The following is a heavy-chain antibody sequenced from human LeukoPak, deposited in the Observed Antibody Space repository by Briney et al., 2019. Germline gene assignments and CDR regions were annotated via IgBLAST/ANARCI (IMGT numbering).Heavy chain of an antibody. Sequence: SETLSLTCTVSGGSISVNTFYWAWIRQSPEKGLEWIGSIFYSGKAYYNPSFTNRISVSVDTATNHFSLKVTSVTAADTAIYYCARANGYAYAYYFDIWGQGALVTVSS. J-gene: IGHJ4*02. D-gene: IGHD5-18*01. CDR3: ARANGYAYAYYFDI. CDR1: GGSISVNTFY. CDR2: IFYSGKA. V-gene: IGHV4-39*07.